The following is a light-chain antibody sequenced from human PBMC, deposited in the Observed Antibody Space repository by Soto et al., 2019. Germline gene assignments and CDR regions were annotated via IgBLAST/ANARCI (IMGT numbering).Light chain of an antibody. CDR1: SSDVGGHNY. CDR3: YSYVGSSVV. V-gene: IGLV2-11*01. CDR2: DVN. Sequence: QSALTQPRSVSGSPGQSVTISCTGISSDVGGHNYVSWYQQHPGKAPKLMIYDVNKRPSGVPDRFSGSRSGNTASLTISGLQAEDEADYSCYSYVGSSVVFGGGTKLTVL. J-gene: IGLJ2*01.